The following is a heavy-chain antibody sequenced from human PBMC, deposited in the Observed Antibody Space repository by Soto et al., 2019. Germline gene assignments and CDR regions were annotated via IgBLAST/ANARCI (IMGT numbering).Heavy chain of an antibody. CDR1: GGSISSYY. J-gene: IGHJ4*02. V-gene: IGHV4-59*01. CDR2: IYYSGST. D-gene: IGHD6-25*01. Sequence: SSETLSLTCTVSGGSISSYYWSWIRQPPGKGLEWIGYIYYSGSTNYNPSLKSRVTISVDTSKNQFSLKLSSVTAADTAVYYCARGSADEEFYFDYWGQGPLVTVSS. CDR3: ARGSADEEFYFDY.